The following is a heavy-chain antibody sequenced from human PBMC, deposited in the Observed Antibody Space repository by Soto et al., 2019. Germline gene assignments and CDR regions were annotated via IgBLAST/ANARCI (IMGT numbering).Heavy chain of an antibody. Sequence: GASVKVSCKASGGTFSSYAISWVRQAPGQGLEWMGGIIPIFGTANYAQKFQGRVTITADESTSTAYMELSSLRSEDTAVYYCARDYPPYSSGWYWDAFDIWGQGTMVTVSS. CDR3: ARDYPPYSSGWYWDAFDI. CDR2: IIPIFGTA. V-gene: IGHV1-69*13. D-gene: IGHD6-19*01. J-gene: IGHJ3*02. CDR1: GGTFSSYA.